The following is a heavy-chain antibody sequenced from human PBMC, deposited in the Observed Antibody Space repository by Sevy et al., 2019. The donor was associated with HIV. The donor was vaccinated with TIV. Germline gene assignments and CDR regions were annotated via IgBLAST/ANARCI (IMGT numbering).Heavy chain of an antibody. J-gene: IGHJ4*02. V-gene: IGHV3-23*01. CDR1: GFTFSSYA. Sequence: GESLKISCAASGFTFSSYAMSWVRQAPGKGLEWVSAISGSGGSTYYADSVKGRFTISRDNSKNTLYLQMNSLRAEDTAVYYCAKGPFRQPTTFDYWGQGTLVTVSS. CDR3: AKGPFRQPTTFDY. CDR2: ISGSGGST. D-gene: IGHD6-13*01.